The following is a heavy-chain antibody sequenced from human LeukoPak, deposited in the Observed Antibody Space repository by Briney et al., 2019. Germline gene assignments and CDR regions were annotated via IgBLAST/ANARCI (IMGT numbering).Heavy chain of an antibody. D-gene: IGHD5-18*01. Sequence: GASVKVSCKASGYTFTSYGISWVRQAPGQGLEWMGGIIPIFGTANYAQKFQGRVTITTDESTSTAYMELSSLRSEDTAVYYCARVVDTAMVPGWFDPWGQGTLVTVSS. CDR1: GYTFTSYG. CDR2: IIPIFGTA. J-gene: IGHJ5*02. V-gene: IGHV1-69*05. CDR3: ARVVDTAMVPGWFDP.